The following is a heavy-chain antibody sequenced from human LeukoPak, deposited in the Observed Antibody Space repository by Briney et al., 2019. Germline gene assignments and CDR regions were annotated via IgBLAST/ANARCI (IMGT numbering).Heavy chain of an antibody. J-gene: IGHJ4*02. Sequence: GGSLRLSCAASGFSLSRYRMHWVRQAPGKGLEWVSAISGSGGSTYYADSVKGRFTISRDNSKNTLYLQMNSLRAEDTAVYYCAKTKGIVWGQGTLVTVSS. CDR2: ISGSGGST. CDR1: GFSLSRYR. D-gene: IGHD3-22*01. V-gene: IGHV3-23*01. CDR3: AKTKGIV.